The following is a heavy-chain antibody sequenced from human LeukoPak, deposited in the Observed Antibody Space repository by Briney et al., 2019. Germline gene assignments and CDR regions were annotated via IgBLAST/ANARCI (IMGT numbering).Heavy chain of an antibody. CDR2: ISGSGGST. V-gene: IGHV3-23*01. D-gene: IGHD1-26*01. CDR1: GFTFSSYA. CDR3: AKGVVGATSYFDY. J-gene: IGHJ4*02. Sequence: GGSLRLSCAASGFTFSSYAMSWVRQAPGKGLEWVSAISGSGGSTYCADSVKGRFTISRDNSKNTLYLQMNSLRAEDTAVYYCAKGVVGATSYFDYWGQGTLVTDSS.